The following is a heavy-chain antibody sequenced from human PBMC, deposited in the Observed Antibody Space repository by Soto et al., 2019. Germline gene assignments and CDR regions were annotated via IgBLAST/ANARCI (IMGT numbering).Heavy chain of an antibody. CDR2: ISYDGSNK. CDR1: GLSVSSPY. Sequence: GGSLRLSCAVSGLSVSSPYMSWVRQAPGKGLEWVAVISYDGSNKYYADSVKGRFTISRDNSKNTLYLQMNSLRAEDTAVYYCASPDYGDTLGWFDPWGQGTLVTVSS. J-gene: IGHJ5*02. CDR3: ASPDYGDTLGWFDP. V-gene: IGHV3-30-3*01. D-gene: IGHD4-17*01.